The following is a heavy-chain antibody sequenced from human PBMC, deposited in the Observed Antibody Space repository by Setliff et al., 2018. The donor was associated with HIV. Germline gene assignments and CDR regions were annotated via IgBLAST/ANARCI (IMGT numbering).Heavy chain of an antibody. D-gene: IGHD2-21*01. CDR3: SRSYCGGDCSLVVDTNWFDP. V-gene: IGHV4-38-2*01. CDR1: GYSISSGYY. Sequence: SETLSLTCAVSGYSISSGYYWGWIRQPPGKGLEWIGSFYHSGRTYYNPSLKSRVTISVDTPKNQFSLRLSSVTAADTAVYYCSRSYCGGDCSLVVDTNWFDPWGQGTLVTVSS. CDR2: FYHSGRT. J-gene: IGHJ5*02.